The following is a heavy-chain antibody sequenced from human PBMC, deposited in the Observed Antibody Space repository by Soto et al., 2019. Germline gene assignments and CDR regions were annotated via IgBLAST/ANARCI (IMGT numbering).Heavy chain of an antibody. D-gene: IGHD3-10*01. CDR1: GESVSSGTYY. J-gene: IGHJ4*02. Sequence: SETLSLTCTVSGESVSSGTYYWSWIRQPPGKGLEWIGYISYSGSTNYNPSLKSRVTIALDTSKNQFSLKLSSVTAADTAVYYCARARNYYASGSYVDYWGQGTLVTVSS. CDR2: ISYSGST. V-gene: IGHV4-61*01. CDR3: ARARNYYASGSYVDY.